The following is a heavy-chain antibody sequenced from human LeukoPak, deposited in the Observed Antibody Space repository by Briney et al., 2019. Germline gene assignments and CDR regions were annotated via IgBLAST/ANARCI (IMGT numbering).Heavy chain of an antibody. CDR2: IYYSGST. CDR1: GGSISSSSYY. CDR3: ARVGCSSTSCYAGSDY. Sequence: PSETLSLTCTVSGGSISSSSYYWGWIRQPPGKGLGWIGSIYYSGSTYYNPSLKSRVTISVDTSKNQFSLKLSSVTAADTAVYYCARVGCSSTSCYAGSDYWGQGTLVTVSS. D-gene: IGHD2-2*01. J-gene: IGHJ4*02. V-gene: IGHV4-39*01.